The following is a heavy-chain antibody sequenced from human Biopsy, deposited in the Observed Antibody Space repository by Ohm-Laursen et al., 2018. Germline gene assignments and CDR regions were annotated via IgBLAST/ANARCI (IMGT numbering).Heavy chain of an antibody. J-gene: IGHJ4*02. CDR1: GGSFTGHY. D-gene: IGHD4-23*01. CDR3: ARGSNDFGGLYFPR. CDR2: ISYTGYT. Sequence: SRTLSLTCTVSGGSFTGHYWSWIRQPPGKGLEWIGHISYTGYTSYNASLKRRVTISVDTSRNHFSLRLSSLTAADTAVYYCARGSNDFGGLYFPRWGQGTLLTVSS. V-gene: IGHV4-59*11.